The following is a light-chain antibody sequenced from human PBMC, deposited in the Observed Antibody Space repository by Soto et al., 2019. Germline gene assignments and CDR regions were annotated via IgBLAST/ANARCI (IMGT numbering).Light chain of an antibody. CDR1: SSDVGGYNY. V-gene: IGLV2-14*01. CDR2: DVR. CDR3: SSYTTLSTYV. Sequence: QSALTQPASVSGSPGQSITISCTGTSSDVGGYNYVSWYQQHPGKAPKLMIYDVRNRPSGVSNRFSGSKSVNTASLTISGLQAEDEAEYYCSSYTTLSTYVFGTGTKLTVL. J-gene: IGLJ1*01.